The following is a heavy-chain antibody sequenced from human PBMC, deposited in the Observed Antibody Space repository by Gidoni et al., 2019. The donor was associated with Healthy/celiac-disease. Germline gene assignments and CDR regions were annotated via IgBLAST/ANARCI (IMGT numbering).Heavy chain of an antibody. V-gene: IGHV4-39*01. J-gene: IGHJ5*02. CDR2: ST. D-gene: IGHD6-19*01. CDR3: ARHNIAVMEVDV. Sequence: STYYNPSLKSRVTISVDTSKNQFSLKLSSVTAADTAVYYCARHNIAVMEVDVWGQGTLVTVSS.